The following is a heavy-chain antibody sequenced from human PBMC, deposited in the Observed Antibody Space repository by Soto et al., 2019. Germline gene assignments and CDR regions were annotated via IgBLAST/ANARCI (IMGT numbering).Heavy chain of an antibody. CDR1: GFTFGDYA. D-gene: IGHD3-3*01. Sequence: PGGSLRLSCTASGFTFGDYAMSWFRQAPGKGLEWVGFIRSKAYGGTTEYAASVKGRFTISRDDSKSIAYLQMNSLKTEDTAVYYCTRDRDFWSGPPFDYWGQGTLVTAPQ. V-gene: IGHV3-49*03. J-gene: IGHJ4*02. CDR2: IRSKAYGGTT. CDR3: TRDRDFWSGPPFDY.